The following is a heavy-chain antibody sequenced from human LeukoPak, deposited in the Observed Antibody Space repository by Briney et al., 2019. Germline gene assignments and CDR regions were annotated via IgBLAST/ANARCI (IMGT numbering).Heavy chain of an antibody. Sequence: SETLSLTCTVSGGSIRSYYWSWIRQPPGKGLEWIGRIYTSGSTNYNPSLKSRVTMSVDTSKNQFSLKLSSVTAADTAVYYCARGGDNYDFWSGYMYGMDVWGQGTTVTVSS. V-gene: IGHV4-4*07. CDR2: IYTSGST. CDR1: GGSIRSYY. J-gene: IGHJ6*02. D-gene: IGHD3-3*01. CDR3: ARGGDNYDFWSGYMYGMDV.